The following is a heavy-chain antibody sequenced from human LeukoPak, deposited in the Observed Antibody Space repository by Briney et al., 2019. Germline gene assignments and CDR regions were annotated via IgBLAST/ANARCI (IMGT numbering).Heavy chain of an antibody. CDR3: ASRISGGGSSTSYNSDY. Sequence: ASVKVSCKASGYTFTSYDINWVRQATGQGLEWMGWMNPNSGNTGYAQKFQGRVTMTRNTSISTAYMELSSLRFEDTAVYYCASRISGGGSSTSYNSDYGGRGTRVTVSS. V-gene: IGHV1-8*01. CDR1: GYTFTSYD. J-gene: IGHJ4*02. D-gene: IGHD2-2*01. CDR2: MNPNSGNT.